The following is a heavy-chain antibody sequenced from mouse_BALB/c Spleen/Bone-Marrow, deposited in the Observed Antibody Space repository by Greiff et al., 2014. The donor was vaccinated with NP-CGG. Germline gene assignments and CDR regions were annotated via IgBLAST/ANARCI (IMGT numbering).Heavy chain of an antibody. J-gene: IGHJ4*01. CDR2: FYPGDGSA. CDR3: ARWRYPYAMDY. Sequence: LQESGPELVKPGASVKMSCKASGYTFTSYYIHWVKQRPGQGLEWIGWFYPGDGSAKYNEKFKDKTTLTADKSSSTAYMLLSSLTSEDSAIYFCARWRYPYAMDYWGQGTSVTVSS. V-gene: IGHV1S56*01. D-gene: IGHD5-1-1*01. CDR1: GYTFTSYY.